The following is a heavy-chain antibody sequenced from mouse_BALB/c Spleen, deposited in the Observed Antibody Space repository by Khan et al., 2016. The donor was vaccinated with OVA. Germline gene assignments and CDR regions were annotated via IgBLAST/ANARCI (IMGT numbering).Heavy chain of an antibody. Sequence: QIQLVQSGPELKKPGESVKISCKASGYTFTNYGMNWVKQAPGQGLKWIGWINTYTGEPTYADDFKGRFAFSLENSASTAYLQLNNLKAEDTATDYCSAPPYFSKVMDNWGRGTTVTVSS. V-gene: IGHV9-3-1*01. CDR3: SAPPYFSKVMDN. CDR1: GYTFTNYG. J-gene: IGHJ4*01. CDR2: INTYTGEP. D-gene: IGHD6-1*01.